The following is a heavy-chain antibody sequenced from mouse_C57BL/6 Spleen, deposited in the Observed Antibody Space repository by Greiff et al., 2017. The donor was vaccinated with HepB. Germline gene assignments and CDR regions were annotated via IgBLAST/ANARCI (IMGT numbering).Heavy chain of an antibody. CDR1: GFTFSSYT. CDR3: ARPYYSNPYYFDY. CDR2: ISGGGGNT. V-gene: IGHV5-9*01. D-gene: IGHD2-5*01. J-gene: IGHJ2*01. Sequence: EVQLVESGGGLVKPGGSLKLSCAASGFTFSSYTMTWVRQTPEKRLEWVATISGGGGNTYYPDSVKGRFTISRDNAKNTLYLQMSSLRSEDTALYYCARPYYSNPYYFDYWGQGTTLTVSS.